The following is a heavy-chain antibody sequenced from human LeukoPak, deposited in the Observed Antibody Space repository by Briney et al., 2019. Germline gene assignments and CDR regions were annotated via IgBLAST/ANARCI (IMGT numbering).Heavy chain of an antibody. D-gene: IGHD3-10*01. CDR1: GFTFSSYW. CDR3: ARDPSGYYYGASNWFDP. CDR2: INSDGSST. J-gene: IGHJ5*02. Sequence: GGSLRLSCAASGFTFSSYWMHWVRQAPGKGLVWVSRINSDGSSTSYADSVKGRFTISRDNAKNTLYLQMNSLRAEDTAVYYCARDPSGYYYGASNWFDPWGQGTLVTVSS. V-gene: IGHV3-74*01.